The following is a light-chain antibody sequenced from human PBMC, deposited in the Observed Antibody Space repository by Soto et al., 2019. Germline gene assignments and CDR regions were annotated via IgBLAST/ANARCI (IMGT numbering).Light chain of an antibody. J-gene: IGKJ1*01. V-gene: IGKV1-5*03. CDR3: QQYSTYLGT. Sequence: DIPMTQSPSTLSASVGDRVTITCRASQSISGWLAWYQHKTGKAPKLLISKASSLESGVPSRFSGSESGTEFTLTISSLQPDDFATYYCQQYSTYLGTFDQGTKVEIK. CDR1: QSISGW. CDR2: KAS.